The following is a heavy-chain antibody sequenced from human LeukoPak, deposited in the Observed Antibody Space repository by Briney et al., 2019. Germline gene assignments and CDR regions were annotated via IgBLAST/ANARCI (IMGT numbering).Heavy chain of an antibody. V-gene: IGHV4-61*08. D-gene: IGHD4-17*01. Sequence: PSETLSLTCTVSGGSVSSGVYFWSWIRQPPGKGLEWIGYIYYSGSTNYNPSLKSRVTISLDTSKNQFSLKLSSVTAADTAVYYCASYGDYDAYWGQGTLVTVSS. CDR1: GGSVSSGVYF. J-gene: IGHJ4*02. CDR2: IYYSGST. CDR3: ASYGDYDAY.